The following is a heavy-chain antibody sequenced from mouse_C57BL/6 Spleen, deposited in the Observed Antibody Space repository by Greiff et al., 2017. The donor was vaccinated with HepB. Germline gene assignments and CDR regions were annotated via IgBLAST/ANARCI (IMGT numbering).Heavy chain of an antibody. CDR1: GYSFTGYY. V-gene: IGHV1-42*01. CDR2: INPSTGGT. J-gene: IGHJ2*01. Sequence: EVQLQQSGPELVKPGASVKISCKASGYSFTGYYMNWVKQSPEKSLEWIGEINPSTGGTTYNQKFKAKATLTVDKSSSTANMQLKSLTSEDSAVYYCARGDDYDRYFDDWGQGTTLTVSS. CDR3: ARGDDYDRYFDD. D-gene: IGHD2-4*01.